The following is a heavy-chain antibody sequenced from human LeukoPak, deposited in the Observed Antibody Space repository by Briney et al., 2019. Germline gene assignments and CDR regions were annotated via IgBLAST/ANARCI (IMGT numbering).Heavy chain of an antibody. D-gene: IGHD1-26*01. CDR2: INRNGDST. CDR1: GFTFDDYG. J-gene: IGHJ6*03. CDR3: AREGWELLPPTTEYMDV. V-gene: IGHV3-20*04. Sequence: GGSLRLSCAASGFTFDDYGMSWVRQAPGKGLEWVSGINRNGDSTGYADSVEGRFTISRDNAKNSLYLQMNSLRAEDTAVYYCAREGWELLPPTTEYMDVWGKGTTVTVSS.